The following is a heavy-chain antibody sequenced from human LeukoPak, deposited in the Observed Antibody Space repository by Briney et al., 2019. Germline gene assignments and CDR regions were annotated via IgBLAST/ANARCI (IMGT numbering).Heavy chain of an antibody. CDR3: AKSRSYDILTGYLPMD. Sequence: QPGRSLRLSCAASGFTFSSYAMHWVRQAPGKGLEWVAVISYDGSNKYYADSVKGRFTISRDNSKNTLYLQMNSLRAEDTAVYYCAKSRSYDILTGYLPMDWGQGTLVTVSS. CDR2: ISYDGSNK. CDR1: GFTFSSYA. J-gene: IGHJ4*02. D-gene: IGHD3-9*01. V-gene: IGHV3-30-3*02.